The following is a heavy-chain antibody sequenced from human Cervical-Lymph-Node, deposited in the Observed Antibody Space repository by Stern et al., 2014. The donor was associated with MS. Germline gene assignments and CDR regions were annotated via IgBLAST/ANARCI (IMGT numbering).Heavy chain of an antibody. CDR2: INPNTTYT. Sequence: VQLVQSGAEVQKPGASVKVSCKASGYSFSGYYIHWVRRAPGQGLEWMGRINPNTTYTNYAQKFKGRVTMTRDTSISTAYMELSRLSSDDTAVYYCARCQSVRPPGGFDYWGQGALVTVSS. CDR3: ARCQSVRPPGGFDY. CDR1: GYSFSGYY. V-gene: IGHV1-2*06. J-gene: IGHJ4*02. D-gene: IGHD6-6*01.